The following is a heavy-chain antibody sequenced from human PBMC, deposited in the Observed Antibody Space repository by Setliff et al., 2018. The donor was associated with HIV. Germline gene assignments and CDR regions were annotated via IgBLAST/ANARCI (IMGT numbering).Heavy chain of an antibody. V-gene: IGHV4-59*12. CDR3: ARDRREEGMVRGVGLYYYYYMDV. CDR1: GGSITGYY. D-gene: IGHD3-10*01. Sequence: SETLSLTCTVSGGSITGYYWSWIRQPPGKGLEWIGWIYYSGNTEYNPSLQSRVTISVEKSKNQFSLKLSSVTAADTAVYYCARDRREEGMVRGVGLYYYYYMDVWGKGTTVTVSS. CDR2: IYYSGNT. J-gene: IGHJ6*03.